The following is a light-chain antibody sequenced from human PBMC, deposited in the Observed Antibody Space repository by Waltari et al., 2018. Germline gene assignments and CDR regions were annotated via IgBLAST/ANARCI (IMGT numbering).Light chain of an antibody. Sequence: DIVLTQSPDSLAVSLGERATINCKSSQSLLYSAVNKNCFAWYQQKAVQPPKLLIYWASTREPGVPDQFSGSGSGTDFTLTISSLQAEDVAVYYCQQYCSSPLTFGGGTKVEIK. V-gene: IGKV4-1*01. J-gene: IGKJ4*01. CDR3: QQYCSSPLT. CDR2: WAS. CDR1: QSLLYSAVNKNC.